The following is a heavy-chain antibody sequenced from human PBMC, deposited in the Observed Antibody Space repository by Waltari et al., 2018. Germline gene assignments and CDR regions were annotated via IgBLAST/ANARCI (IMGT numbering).Heavy chain of an antibody. D-gene: IGHD4-17*01. CDR1: GGSISSSSYY. Sequence: QLQLQESGPGLVKPSETLSLTCTVSGGSISSSSYYWGWIRQPPGKGLEWIGSIDYSGSTYYNPALKSRVTISVDTSKNQFSLKLSSVTAADTAVYYCARLPDPLRTHYYYYYGMDVWGQGTTVTVSS. CDR3: ARLPDPLRTHYYYYYGMDV. J-gene: IGHJ6*02. V-gene: IGHV4-39*07. CDR2: IDYSGST.